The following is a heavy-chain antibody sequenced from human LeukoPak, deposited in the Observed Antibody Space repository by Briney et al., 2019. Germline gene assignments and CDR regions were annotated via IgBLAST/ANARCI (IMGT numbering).Heavy chain of an antibody. J-gene: IGHJ4*02. V-gene: IGHV3-7*02. CDR3: ARFPGADYFDY. D-gene: IGHD3-10*01. Sequence: GGSLRLSCAASGFMFSSYWMNWVRQAPGKGLEWVANIKEDGSAKYYVDSVKGRFTISRDNAKNSLYLQMNSLRAEDTAVYYCARFPGADYFDYWGQGTLVTVSS. CDR1: GFMFSSYW. CDR2: IKEDGSAK.